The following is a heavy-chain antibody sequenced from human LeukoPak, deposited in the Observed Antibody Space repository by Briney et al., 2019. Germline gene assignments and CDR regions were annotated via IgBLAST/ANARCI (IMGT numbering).Heavy chain of an antibody. J-gene: IGHJ4*02. CDR1: GFTFSSYW. Sequence: GGSLRLSCAASGFTFSSYWMSWVRQAPGKGLEWVANIKQHGSEEYYVDSVKGRFTISRDNAKNSLYLQMNNLRVEDTGVYYCARDPGISEAGTVVYFDYWGQGALVTVS. CDR3: ARDPGISEAGTVVYFDY. D-gene: IGHD6-13*01. CDR2: IKQHGSEE. V-gene: IGHV3-7*01.